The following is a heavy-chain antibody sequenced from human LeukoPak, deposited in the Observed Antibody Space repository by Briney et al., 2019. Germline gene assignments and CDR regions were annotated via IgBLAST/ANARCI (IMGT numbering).Heavy chain of an antibody. D-gene: IGHD6-13*01. J-gene: IGHJ4*02. CDR2: IGSDGDST. V-gene: IGHV3-64*01. Sequence: GGSLRLSCAASGFTVSTYIMHWVRQAPGKGLESVSAIGSDGDSTYYANSVKGRFTISRDNSKNTLYLQMDILRAEDMAVYYCAREGSPGTYDYWGQGTLVTVSS. CDR1: GFTVSTYI. CDR3: AREGSPGTYDY.